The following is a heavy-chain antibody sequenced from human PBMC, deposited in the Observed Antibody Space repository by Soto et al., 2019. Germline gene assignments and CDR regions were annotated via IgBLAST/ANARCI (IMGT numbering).Heavy chain of an antibody. D-gene: IGHD3-22*01. Sequence: ASRKVSCKASGYTFSNYGISWGRQAPGQRVEGKGRISTYKSKKKNAQKFQGRVTMTEDTSTDTAYMELSSLRSEDTAVYYCATAGGTMIALNWFDPWGQGTLVTVS. CDR1: GYTFSNYG. CDR2: ISTYKSKK. V-gene: IGHV1-18*01. J-gene: IGHJ5*02. CDR3: ATAGGTMIALNWFDP.